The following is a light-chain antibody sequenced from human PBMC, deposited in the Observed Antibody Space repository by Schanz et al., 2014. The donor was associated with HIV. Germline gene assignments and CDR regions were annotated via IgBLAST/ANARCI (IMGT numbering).Light chain of an antibody. CDR2: DVS. V-gene: IGLV2-14*03. CDR3: CSYTSSSTRV. J-gene: IGLJ3*02. CDR1: SSDVGGYNS. Sequence: QSALTQPASVSGSPGQSITISCTGTSSDVGGYNSVSWYQHHPGKAPKLMIYDVSNRPSGVSNRFSGSKSGNTASLTISGLQAEDEADYYCCSYTSSSTRVFGGGTKLTVL.